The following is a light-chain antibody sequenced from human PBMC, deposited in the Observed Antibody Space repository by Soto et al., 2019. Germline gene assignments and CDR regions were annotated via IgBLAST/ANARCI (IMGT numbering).Light chain of an antibody. CDR1: QSVSGY. CDR3: QQRSNWPYLT. V-gene: IGKV3-11*01. J-gene: IGKJ4*01. Sequence: EIVLTQSPDTLSLSPGERATLSCRASQSVSGYLGWYQQKPGQAPRLLIYDASNRAYGVPARFRGSGSGTTFTLTIASLEPDDFAVYYGQQRSNWPYLTFGGGTRV. CDR2: DAS.